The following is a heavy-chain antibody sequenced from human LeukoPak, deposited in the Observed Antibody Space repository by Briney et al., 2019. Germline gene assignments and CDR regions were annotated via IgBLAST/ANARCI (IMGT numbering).Heavy chain of an antibody. Sequence: ASVKVSCKASGYTFTGYYLHWVRQAPGQGLEWMGWMNPNSGGTNYAQNFQGRVTMTRDTSISTAYMDLSRLRSDDTAVYYCASYHGGRTFDIWGQGTMVTVSS. CDR3: ASYHGGRTFDI. J-gene: IGHJ3*02. V-gene: IGHV1-2*02. CDR2: MNPNSGGT. D-gene: IGHD3-16*01. CDR1: GYTFTGYY.